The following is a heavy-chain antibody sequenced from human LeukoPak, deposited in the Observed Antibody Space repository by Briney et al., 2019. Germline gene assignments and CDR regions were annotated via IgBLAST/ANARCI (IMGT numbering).Heavy chain of an antibody. V-gene: IGHV4-38-2*02. CDR3: ARALEPTLYFDY. CDR2: IYHSGST. D-gene: IGHD3-16*02. Sequence: SETLSLTCTVSGYSLSSGFFCDWIRQPPGKGLEWIGYIYHSGSTYYNPSLKSRVTISVDRSKNQFSLKLTSVTAADTAIYYCARALEPTLYFDYWGQGTLVTVSS. J-gene: IGHJ4*02. CDR1: GYSLSSGFF.